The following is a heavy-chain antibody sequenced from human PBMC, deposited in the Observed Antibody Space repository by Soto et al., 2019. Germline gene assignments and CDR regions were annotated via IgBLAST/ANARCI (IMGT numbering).Heavy chain of an antibody. Sequence: PSETLSLTCTVSGGSISSGDYYWSWIRQPPGKGLEWIGYIYYSGSTYYNPSLKSRVTISVDTSKNQFSLKLSSVTAADTAVYYCARAHVLMVYAGYGMDVWGQGTTVTVSS. J-gene: IGHJ6*02. D-gene: IGHD2-8*01. CDR2: IYYSGST. CDR1: GGSISSGDYY. V-gene: IGHV4-30-4*01. CDR3: ARAHVLMVYAGYGMDV.